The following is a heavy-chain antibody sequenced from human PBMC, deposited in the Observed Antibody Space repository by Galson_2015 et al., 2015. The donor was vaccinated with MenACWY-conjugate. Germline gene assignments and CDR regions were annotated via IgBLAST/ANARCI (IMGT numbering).Heavy chain of an antibody. CDR2: IKKDGSEK. CDR1: GFTFRNYW. Sequence: LRLSCAASGFTFRNYWITWVRQAPGKGLEWVASIKKDGSEKYYVDSVKGRFTISRDNAKNSLYLEMNSLRVEDTAVYSCARGHYGMDVWGQGTTVTASS. CDR3: ARGHYGMDV. J-gene: IGHJ6*02. V-gene: IGHV3-7*03.